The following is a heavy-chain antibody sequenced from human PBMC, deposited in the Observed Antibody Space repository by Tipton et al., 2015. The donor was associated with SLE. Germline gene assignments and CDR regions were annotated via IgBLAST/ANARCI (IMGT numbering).Heavy chain of an antibody. CDR2: VSSSTSYI. V-gene: IGHV3-30*03. CDR3: VREADGFDV. CDR1: GFTFSRSI. Sequence: SLRLSCAAPGFTFSRSIMNWVRQAPGKGLEWVAVVSSSTSYIHYADSVKGRFTISRDNPNNRLYLQMNILRGDDTALYYCVREADGFDVWGQGTMVTVS. J-gene: IGHJ3*01.